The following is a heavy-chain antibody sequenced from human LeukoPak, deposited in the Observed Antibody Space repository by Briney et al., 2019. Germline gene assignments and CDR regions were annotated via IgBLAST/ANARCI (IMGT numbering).Heavy chain of an antibody. CDR1: GFTFSSYG. D-gene: IGHD3-10*01. Sequence: PGGSLRLSCAASGFTFSSYGMHWVRQAPGKGLEWVAVIWYDGSNKYYADSVKGRFTISRDSSKNTLYLQMNGLRAEDTAVYYCARIQSDGSGSYYIDYWGQGTLVTVSS. CDR2: IWYDGSNK. J-gene: IGHJ4*02. CDR3: ARIQSDGSGSYYIDY. V-gene: IGHV3-33*01.